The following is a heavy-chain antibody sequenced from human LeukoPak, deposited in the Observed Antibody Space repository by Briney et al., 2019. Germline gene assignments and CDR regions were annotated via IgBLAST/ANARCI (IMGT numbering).Heavy chain of an antibody. D-gene: IGHD2-2*01. CDR3: TRAGRKYAFEN. V-gene: IGHV1-8*01. J-gene: IGHJ4*02. CDR1: GYTFTSHD. CDR2: MNPNSGNT. Sequence: ASVKVSCKASGYTFTSHDINWVRQASGQGLEWMGWMNPNSGNTGHAQKFQGRVTMTRDNSIKTAYMELSGLRSEDTAVYYCTRAGRKYAFENWGQGTLVTVSS.